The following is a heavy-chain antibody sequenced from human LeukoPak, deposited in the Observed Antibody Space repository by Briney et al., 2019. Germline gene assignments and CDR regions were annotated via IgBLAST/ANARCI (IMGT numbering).Heavy chain of an antibody. CDR1: GGSFSGYY. CDR3: ARDGMTRRPRAFDY. V-gene: IGHV4-34*01. CDR2: INHSGST. J-gene: IGHJ4*02. D-gene: IGHD4-11*01. Sequence: SETLSLTCAVYGGSFSGYYWSWIRQPPGKGLGWIGEINHSGSTNYNPSLKSRVTISVDTSKNQFSLKLSSVTAADTAVYYCARDGMTRRPRAFDYWGQGTLVTVSS.